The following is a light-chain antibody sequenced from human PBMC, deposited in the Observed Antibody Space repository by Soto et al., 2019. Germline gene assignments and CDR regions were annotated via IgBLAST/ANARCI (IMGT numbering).Light chain of an antibody. J-gene: IGLJ1*01. CDR1: SSDVAAYKY. CDR2: DVS. V-gene: IGLV2-14*03. CDR3: SLYTARGV. Sequence: QSVLTQPGSVSGSPGQSITISCTGASSDVAAYKYVSWYQQHPGKAPKLIIYDVSKWPPGVSNRFFGSKSGYTASLTISGLQADDEADYYCSLYTARGVFGTGTKLTV.